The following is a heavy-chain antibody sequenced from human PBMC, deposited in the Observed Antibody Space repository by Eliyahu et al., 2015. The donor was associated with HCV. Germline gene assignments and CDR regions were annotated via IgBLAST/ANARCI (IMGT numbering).Heavy chain of an antibody. D-gene: IGHD4-17*01. CDR1: GFTFRSYA. J-gene: IGHJ4*02. CDR2: ISGSGGST. CDR3: AKNTEAYGDSRTDY. V-gene: IGHV3-23*01. Sequence: EVQLLESGGGLVQPGGSLRLSCAASGFTFRSYALSWVRQAPGKGLEWVSTISGSGGSTYYADSVKGRFTISRDNSKNTLYLQMNSLRVEDTAIYYCAKNTEAYGDSRTDYWGQGTLVTVSS.